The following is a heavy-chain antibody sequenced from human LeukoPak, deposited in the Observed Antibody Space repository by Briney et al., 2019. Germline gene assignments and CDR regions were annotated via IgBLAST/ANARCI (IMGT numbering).Heavy chain of an antibody. CDR1: GGSFSGYY. CDR2: INHSGST. J-gene: IGHJ6*02. Sequence: SETLSLTCAVYGGSFSGYYWSWIRQPPGKGLEWIGEINHSGSTNYNPSLKSRVTISVDTSKNQFSLKLSSVTAADTAVYYCARRLQPDVWGQGTTVTVSS. CDR3: ARRLQPDV. D-gene: IGHD4-4*01. V-gene: IGHV4-34*01.